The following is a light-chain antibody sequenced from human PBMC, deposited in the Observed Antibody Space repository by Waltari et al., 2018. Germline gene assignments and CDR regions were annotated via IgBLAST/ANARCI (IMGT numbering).Light chain of an antibody. V-gene: IGKV1-39*01. CDR3: QQSYSTPPLT. CDR2: AAS. J-gene: IGKJ4*01. CDR1: QSISSY. Sequence: DIQMTQSPSSLSASVGDRVTITCRASQSISSYLNWDQQKPGKAPKLLIYAASSLQSGVPSRFNGSGTGTEFTLTISSLQPEDFATYYCQQSYSTPPLTLGGGTKVEIK.